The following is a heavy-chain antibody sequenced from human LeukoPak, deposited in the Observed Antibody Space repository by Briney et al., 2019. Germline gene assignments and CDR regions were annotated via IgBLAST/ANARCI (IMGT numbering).Heavy chain of an antibody. Sequence: ASVKVSCKASGYTFTGYYMHWVRQAPGQGLEWMGIINPSGGSTSYAQKFQGRVTMTRDTSTSTVYMELSSLRSEDTAVYYCARTLQPITIFGVVITRNYYYYGMDVWGQGTTVTVSS. CDR2: INPSGGST. CDR3: ARTLQPITIFGVVITRNYYYYGMDV. D-gene: IGHD3-3*01. V-gene: IGHV1-46*01. J-gene: IGHJ6*02. CDR1: GYTFTGYY.